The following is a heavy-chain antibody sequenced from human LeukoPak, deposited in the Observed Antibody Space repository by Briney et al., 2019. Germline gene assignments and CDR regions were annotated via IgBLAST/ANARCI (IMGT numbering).Heavy chain of an antibody. V-gene: IGHV3-48*04. CDR1: GFTFSSYS. Sequence: GSLRLSCAASGFTFSSYSMNWVRQAPGKGLEWVSYISSSGSTIYYADSVKGRFTISRDNAKNSLYLQMNSLRAEDTAVYYCARDLYYYDSSGYPSGYWGQGTLVTVSS. J-gene: IGHJ4*02. CDR3: ARDLYYYDSSGYPSGY. D-gene: IGHD3-22*01. CDR2: ISSSGSTI.